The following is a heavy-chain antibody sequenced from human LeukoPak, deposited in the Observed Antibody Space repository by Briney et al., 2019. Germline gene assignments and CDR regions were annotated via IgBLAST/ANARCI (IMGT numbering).Heavy chain of an antibody. D-gene: IGHD3-10*01. J-gene: IGHJ4*02. Sequence: QSGPALVKPTQTLTLTCTFSGFSLSTSGMCVSWIRQLPGKALEWLARIDWDDDKYYSTSLKTRLTISKDTSKNQVVLTMTNMDPVDTATYYCARITMARGAMGGFDYWGQGTLVTVSS. CDR1: GFSLSTSGMC. CDR3: ARITMARGAMGGFDY. CDR2: IDWDDDK. V-gene: IGHV2-70*11.